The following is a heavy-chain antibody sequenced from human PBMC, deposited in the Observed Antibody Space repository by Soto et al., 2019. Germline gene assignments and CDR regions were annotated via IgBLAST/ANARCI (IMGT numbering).Heavy chain of an antibody. CDR2: IYYSGST. CDR1: GGSISSGGYY. CDR3: ARRKGGYCSGGSCYTFDY. J-gene: IGHJ4*02. Sequence: PSETLSLTCTVSGGSISSGGYYWSWIRQHPGKGLEWIGYIYYSGSTYYNPSLKSRVTISVDTSKNQFSLKLSSVTAADTAVYYCARRKGGYCSGGSCYTFDYWGQGTLVTVPQ. V-gene: IGHV4-31*03. D-gene: IGHD2-15*01.